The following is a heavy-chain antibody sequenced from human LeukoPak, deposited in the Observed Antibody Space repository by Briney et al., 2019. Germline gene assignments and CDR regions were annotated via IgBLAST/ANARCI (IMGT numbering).Heavy chain of an antibody. D-gene: IGHD5-18*01. CDR3: AAGYSYGYRVFDY. CDR1: GYTFTSYA. V-gene: IGHV1-3*01. Sequence: ASVKVSCKASGYTFTSYAMHWVRQAPGQRLEWMGWINAGNGNTKYSQKFQGRVTITRDTSASTAYMELSSLRSEDTAVYYCAAGYSYGYRVFDYWGQGTLVTVSS. CDR2: INAGNGNT. J-gene: IGHJ4*02.